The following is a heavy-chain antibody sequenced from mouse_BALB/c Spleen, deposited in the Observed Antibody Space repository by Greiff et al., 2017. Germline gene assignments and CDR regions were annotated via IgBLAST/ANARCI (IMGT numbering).Heavy chain of an antibody. CDR3: ARKGYYRSFYAMDY. Sequence: VQLVESGPGLVQPSQSLSITCTVSGFSLTSYGVHWVRQSPGKGLEWLGVIWSGGSTDYNAAFISRLSISKDNSKSQVFFKMNSLQANDTAIYYCARKGYYRSFYAMDYWGQGTSVTVSS. CDR2: IWSGGST. CDR1: GFSLTSYG. V-gene: IGHV2-2*02. J-gene: IGHJ4*01. D-gene: IGHD2-14*01.